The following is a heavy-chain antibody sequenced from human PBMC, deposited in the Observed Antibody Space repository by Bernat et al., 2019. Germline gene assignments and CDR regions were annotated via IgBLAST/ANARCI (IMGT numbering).Heavy chain of an antibody. CDR3: ARHLAVAGTTGTFDY. D-gene: IGHD6-19*01. J-gene: IGHJ4*02. CDR1: GGSISSSSYY. CDR2: IYYSGST. Sequence: QLQLQESGPGLVKPSETLSLTCTVLGGSISSSSYYWGWIRQPPGKGLEWIGSIYYSGSTYNKPSLKSRVTIAVGTPKSQFSLKLSSVTAADTAVYYCARHLAVAGTTGTFDYWGQGTLVTASS. V-gene: IGHV4-39*01.